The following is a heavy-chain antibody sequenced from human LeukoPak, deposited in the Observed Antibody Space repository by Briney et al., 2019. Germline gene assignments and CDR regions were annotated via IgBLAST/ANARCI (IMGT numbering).Heavy chain of an antibody. J-gene: IGHJ4*02. CDR2: ISTNNGDT. CDR1: GYTFTSNG. Sequence: ASVKVSCKASGYTFTSNGISWVRQAPGQGLEWMGWISTNNGDTKYGKKFQGRVIMTTDTSTSTAYMEVRSLRSDDTAVYYYARVGFGGFGELLSYYFDYWGQGTLVTVSS. CDR3: ARVGFGGFGELLSYYFDY. V-gene: IGHV1-18*01. D-gene: IGHD3-10*01.